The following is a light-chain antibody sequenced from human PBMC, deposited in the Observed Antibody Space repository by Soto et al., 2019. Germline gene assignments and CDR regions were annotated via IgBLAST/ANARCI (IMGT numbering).Light chain of an antibody. CDR3: QQRSNWIT. CDR2: NAS. CDR1: QRVTTY. J-gene: IGKJ4*01. V-gene: IGKV3-11*01. Sequence: EIVLTQSPAILSLSPGERATLSCRASQRVTTYLAWYQQKPGQAPRLLMYNASTRATGIPARFSGSGSGTDFTLTISSLEPEDFAVYYCQQRSNWITFGGGTKVEI.